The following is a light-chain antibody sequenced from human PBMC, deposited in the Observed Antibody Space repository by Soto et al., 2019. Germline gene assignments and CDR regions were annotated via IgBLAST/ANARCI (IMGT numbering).Light chain of an antibody. CDR2: EVT. CDR1: SSDVGGYNY. V-gene: IGLV2-14*01. CDR3: TSYTSNTTLV. J-gene: IGLJ2*01. Sequence: QSVLTQPASVSGSPGQSITLSCPGTSSDVGGYNYVSWYQHHPGKAPKLMIYEVTNRPSGVSDRFSASKSGNTASLTISGLQAEDEADYYCTSYTSNTTLVFGGGTKLTVL.